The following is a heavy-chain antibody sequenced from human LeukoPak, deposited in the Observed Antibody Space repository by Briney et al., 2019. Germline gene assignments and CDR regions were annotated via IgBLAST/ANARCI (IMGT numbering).Heavy chain of an antibody. CDR2: MNPNSGNT. V-gene: IGHV1-8*01. CDR3: ARVPIAVAGRRFDP. CDR1: GYTFTSYD. Sequence: ASVKVSCKASGYTFTSYDINWVRQATGQGLEWMGWMNPNSGNTGYAQKFQGRVTMTRNTSISTAYMELSSLRSEDTAVYYCARVPIAVAGRRFDPWGQGNLVTVSS. D-gene: IGHD6-19*01. J-gene: IGHJ5*02.